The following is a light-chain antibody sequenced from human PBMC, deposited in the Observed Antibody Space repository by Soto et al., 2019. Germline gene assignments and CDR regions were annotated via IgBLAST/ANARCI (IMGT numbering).Light chain of an antibody. V-gene: IGKV3-20*01. CDR3: QQYGSSPLT. Sequence: EIVLTQSPGTLSLSPGERATLSCRASQSVSSSYLAWYQQKPGQAPRLLIYGASSRATGIPDGFSGSGSGTDFTLTISRLEPEDFVVYYCQQYGSSPLTFGGGTKVEIK. J-gene: IGKJ4*01. CDR2: GAS. CDR1: QSVSSSY.